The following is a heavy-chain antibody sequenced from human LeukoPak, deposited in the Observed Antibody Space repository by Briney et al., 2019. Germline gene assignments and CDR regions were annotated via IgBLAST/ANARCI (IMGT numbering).Heavy chain of an antibody. CDR1: GFTFSSYA. Sequence: GGSLRLSCAASGFTFSSYAMGWVRQAPGKGLEWVSAISGSGGSTYYADSVKGRFTISRDNSKNTLYLQMNSLRAEDTAVYYCAKGQIQLWVPTDYWGQGTLVTVSS. CDR3: AKGQIQLWVPTDY. D-gene: IGHD5-18*01. V-gene: IGHV3-23*01. J-gene: IGHJ4*02. CDR2: ISGSGGST.